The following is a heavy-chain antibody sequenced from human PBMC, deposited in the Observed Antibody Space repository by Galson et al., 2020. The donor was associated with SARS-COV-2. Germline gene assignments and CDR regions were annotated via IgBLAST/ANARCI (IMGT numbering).Heavy chain of an antibody. CDR2: ISYDGSNK. D-gene: IGHD3-22*01. J-gene: IGHJ4*02. V-gene: IGHV3-30*18. Sequence: GGSLRLSCAASGFTFSSYGMHWVRQAPGKGLEWVAVISYDGSNKYYADSVKGRFTISRDNSKNTLYLQMNSLRAEDTAVYYCAKTQNLYYYDSSGIDYWGQGTLVTVSS. CDR1: GFTFSSYG. CDR3: AKTQNLYYYDSSGIDY.